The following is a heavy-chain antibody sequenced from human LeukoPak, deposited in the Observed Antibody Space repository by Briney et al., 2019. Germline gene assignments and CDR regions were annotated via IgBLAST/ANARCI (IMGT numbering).Heavy chain of an antibody. V-gene: IGHV3-23*01. CDR3: AKVSYSTYSYYGMDV. CDR2: ISGSGGST. Sequence: GGSLRLSCAASGFTFSSYAMSWVRQAPGEGLEWVSAISGSGGSTYYADSVKGRVTISRDNSKNTPYPPMNSLRAEDTAVYYCAKVSYSTYSYYGMDVWGQGTPVTVSS. D-gene: IGHD4-11*01. CDR1: GFTFSSYA. J-gene: IGHJ6*02.